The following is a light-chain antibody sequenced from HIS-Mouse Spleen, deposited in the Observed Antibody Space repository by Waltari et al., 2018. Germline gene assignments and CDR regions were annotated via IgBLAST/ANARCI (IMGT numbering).Light chain of an antibody. V-gene: IGLV3-25*03. Sequence: SYELTQPPSVSVSPGQTARITCAGDAFPMQYACWYKQKPGQAPALVIYKDSERPSGIPERFSGSSSGTTVTLTISGVQAEDEADYYCQSADSSGTYVFGTGTKVTVL. CDR3: QSADSSGTYV. CDR2: KDS. CDR1: AFPMQY. J-gene: IGLJ1*01.